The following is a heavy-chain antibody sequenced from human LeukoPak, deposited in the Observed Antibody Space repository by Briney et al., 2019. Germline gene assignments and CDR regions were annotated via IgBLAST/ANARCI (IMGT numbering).Heavy chain of an antibody. J-gene: IGHJ4*02. Sequence: SETLSVTCAVYGASFSGYYWSWIRQPPGNGLEWIGEINHSGSTNYNPSLKSRVTISVDTSKNQFSLKLSSVTAADTAVYYCARGTGYPLIGWGQGTLVTVSS. D-gene: IGHD3-22*01. CDR2: INHSGST. CDR3: ARGTGYPLIG. V-gene: IGHV4-34*01. CDR1: GASFSGYY.